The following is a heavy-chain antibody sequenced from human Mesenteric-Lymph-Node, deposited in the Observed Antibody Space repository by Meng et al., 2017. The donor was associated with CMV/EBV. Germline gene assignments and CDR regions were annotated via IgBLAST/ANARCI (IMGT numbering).Heavy chain of an antibody. V-gene: IGHV3-23*01. CDR2: ISGSGGNT. CDR1: GFTFGSFA. Sequence: GESLKISCAASGFTFGSFAMSWVRQAPGKGLEWVSAISGSGGNTYYADSVKGRFTISRDNSKNTLYLQMNSLRAEDTAVYYCAKVVYSSSMDFDYWGQGTLVTVSS. J-gene: IGHJ4*02. D-gene: IGHD6-6*01. CDR3: AKVVYSSSMDFDY.